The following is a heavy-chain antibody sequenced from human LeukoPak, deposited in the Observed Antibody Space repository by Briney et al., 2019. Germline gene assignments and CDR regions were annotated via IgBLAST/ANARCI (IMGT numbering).Heavy chain of an antibody. CDR1: GFTFGDYA. CDR2: IRSKAYGETA. Sequence: GGSLRLSCTASGFTFGDYAMSWIRQAPGKGLEWVGFIRSKAYGETADYAASVKGRFTISRDNSKNTLYLQMNSLRTEDTAVYYCAKDAGDQGYFDYWGQGTLVTVSS. D-gene: IGHD3-16*01. V-gene: IGHV3-49*03. CDR3: AKDAGDQGYFDY. J-gene: IGHJ4*02.